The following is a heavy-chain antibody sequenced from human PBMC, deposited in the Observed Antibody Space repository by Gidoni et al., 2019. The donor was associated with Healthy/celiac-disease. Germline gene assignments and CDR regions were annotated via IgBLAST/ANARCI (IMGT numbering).Heavy chain of an antibody. CDR3: ASPYDSSGYYGYWYFDL. V-gene: IGHV3-21*01. Sequence: EVQLLESGGGLVKPGGSLRLSCAASGFTFSSYSINWVRQAPGKGLEWVSSISSSSSYIYYADSVKGRFTISRDNAKNSLYLQMNSLRAEDTAVYYCASPYDSSGYYGYWYFDLWGRGTLVTVSS. J-gene: IGHJ2*01. D-gene: IGHD3-22*01. CDR1: GFTFSSYS. CDR2: ISSSSSYI.